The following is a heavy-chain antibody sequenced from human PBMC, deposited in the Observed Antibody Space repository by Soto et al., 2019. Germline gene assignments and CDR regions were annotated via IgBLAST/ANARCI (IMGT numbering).Heavy chain of an antibody. CDR2: VYPNDSDT. D-gene: IGHD3-9*01. V-gene: IGHV5-51*01. CDR1: GYSFTSYW. Sequence: PWPAVKISCKGSGYSFTSYWIILVRQMPGKGLEWMGIVYPNDSDTRYSPSFQDQVTISADKSISTAYLQWSSLKASDTAMYYCARSPDYDILTGSSYGMDVWGQGTTVTVSS. CDR3: ARSPDYDILTGSSYGMDV. J-gene: IGHJ6*02.